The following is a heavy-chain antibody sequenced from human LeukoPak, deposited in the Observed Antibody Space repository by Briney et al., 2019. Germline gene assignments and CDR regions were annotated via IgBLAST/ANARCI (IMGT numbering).Heavy chain of an antibody. CDR1: GITFGSYA. V-gene: IGHV3-23*01. D-gene: IGHD3-3*01. CDR2: ISGSGGST. CDR3: ARHITIFGVVDYYGMDV. J-gene: IGHJ6*02. Sequence: GGSLRLSCAASGITFGSYAMSWVRQAPGKGLEWVAGISGSGGSTYYADSVKGRFTISRDNSKNTLYLQVNSLRAEDTAVYYCARHITIFGVVDYYGMDVWGQGTTVTVSS.